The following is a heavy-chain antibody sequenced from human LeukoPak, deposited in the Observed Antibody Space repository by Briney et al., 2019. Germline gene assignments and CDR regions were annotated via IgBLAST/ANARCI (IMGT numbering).Heavy chain of an antibody. D-gene: IGHD2-2*01. Sequence: GASVKVSCKASGYTSTSYAMNWVRQAPGQGLEWMGWINTNTGNPTYAQGFTGRFVFSLDTSVSTAYLQISSLKAEDTAVYYCARVWESIVVVPYGMDVWGQGTTVTVSS. CDR1: GYTSTSYA. CDR2: INTNTGNP. V-gene: IGHV7-4-1*02. CDR3: ARVWESIVVVPYGMDV. J-gene: IGHJ6*02.